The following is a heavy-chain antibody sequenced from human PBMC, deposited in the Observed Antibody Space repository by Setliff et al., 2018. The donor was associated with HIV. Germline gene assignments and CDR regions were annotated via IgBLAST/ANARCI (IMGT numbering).Heavy chain of an antibody. CDR2: ISTSGADT. Sequence: GGSLRLSCAASGFTFSSYAMSWVRQAPGKGLEWVSTISTSGADTYDAHSMKGRFTISRDIAKNSLYLQMNSLRVEDTAVHYCAREEPFWNGYYYTYYFDSWGQGTLVTVSS. CDR3: AREEPFWNGYYYTYYFDS. V-gene: IGHV3-23*01. D-gene: IGHD3-3*01. J-gene: IGHJ4*02. CDR1: GFTFSSYA.